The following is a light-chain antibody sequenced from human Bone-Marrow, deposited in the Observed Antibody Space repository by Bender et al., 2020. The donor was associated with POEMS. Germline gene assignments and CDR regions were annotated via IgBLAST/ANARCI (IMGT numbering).Light chain of an antibody. V-gene: IGLV2-14*01. Sequence: QSVLTQPASVSGSPGQSISISCTGTSSDVGGSNFVSWYQQHPGKAPKLIIYEVTKRPSGIPQRFSGSNSGNTATLTISGTQAMDEADYYCQTWDSNLAVFGGGTQLTVL. CDR2: EVT. J-gene: IGLJ7*01. CDR3: QTWDSNLAV. CDR1: SSDVGGSNF.